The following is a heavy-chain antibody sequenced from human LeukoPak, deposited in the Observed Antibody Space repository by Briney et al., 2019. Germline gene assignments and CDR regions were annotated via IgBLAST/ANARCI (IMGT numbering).Heavy chain of an antibody. Sequence: ETLSLTCTVSGGSISSYYWSWVRQAPGKGLEWVGRIKSKTDGGTTDYAAPVKGRFTISRDDSKNTLYLQMNSLKTEDTAVYYCTTDGDSSSWYYFDYWGQGTLVTVSS. CDR1: GGSISSYY. CDR3: TTDGDSSSWYYFDY. J-gene: IGHJ4*02. V-gene: IGHV3-15*01. CDR2: IKSKTDGGTT. D-gene: IGHD6-13*01.